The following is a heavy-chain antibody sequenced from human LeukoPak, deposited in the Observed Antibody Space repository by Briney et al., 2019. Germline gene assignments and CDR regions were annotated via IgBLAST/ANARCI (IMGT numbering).Heavy chain of an antibody. CDR1: GFTFSSYA. V-gene: IGHV3-23*01. J-gene: IGHJ4*02. CDR3: PKDSGSFDCWSGYWVDY. CDR2: ISGSAGST. D-gene: IGHD3-3*01. Sequence: GRSLRLSCAASGFTFSSYAMSWVRQAPGKGLEWVSVISGSAGSTSYAYSVNVRVSISRDHSKNTLYLQLNTLRAEDTAVYYCPKDSGSFDCWSGYWVDYWGQGTLVTVSS.